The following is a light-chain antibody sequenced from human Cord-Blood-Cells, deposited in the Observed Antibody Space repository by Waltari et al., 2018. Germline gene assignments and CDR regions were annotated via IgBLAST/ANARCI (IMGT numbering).Light chain of an antibody. CDR3: CSYAGSYTFEV. J-gene: IGLJ3*02. CDR2: DVR. V-gene: IGLV2-11*01. Sequence: QSALTQTRSVSGSPGQSVTISCTGTSSDVGGSNYVSWYQQHPGKAPKLMIYDVRKRPSGVPDRFSGSKSGNTASLTISGLQAEDEADYYCCSYAGSYTFEVFGGGTKLTVL. CDR1: SSDVGGSNY.